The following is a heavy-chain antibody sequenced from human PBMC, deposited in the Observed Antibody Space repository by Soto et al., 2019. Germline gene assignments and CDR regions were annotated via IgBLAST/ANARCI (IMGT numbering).Heavy chain of an antibody. CDR3: AKAGYGSDVLWWFGP. CDR1: GFTFSSYA. Sequence: GSLRLSCAASGFTFSSYAMTWVRQAPGKGLDWVSAISGSADNTYYADSVKGRFTISRDNSKNTLYLQMNSLRAEDTAVYYCAKAGYGSDVLWWFGPWGQGTLVTVSS. D-gene: IGHD5-12*01. J-gene: IGHJ5*02. CDR2: ISGSADNT. V-gene: IGHV3-23*01.